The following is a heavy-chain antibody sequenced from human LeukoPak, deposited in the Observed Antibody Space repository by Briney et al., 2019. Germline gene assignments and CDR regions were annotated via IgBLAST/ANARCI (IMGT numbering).Heavy chain of an antibody. D-gene: IGHD2-15*01. Sequence: PGGSLRLSCAASGFTFSNYGMHWVRQTPGKGLEWVSSISGNGEPTHYANSVRGRFTISRDNSKNTLYLQMNGLRADDTAVYYCAKDIGYCSGDSCPYFDHWGQGTLVTVSS. CDR3: AKDIGYCSGDSCPYFDH. CDR2: ISGNGEPT. CDR1: GFTFSNYG. J-gene: IGHJ4*02. V-gene: IGHV3-23*01.